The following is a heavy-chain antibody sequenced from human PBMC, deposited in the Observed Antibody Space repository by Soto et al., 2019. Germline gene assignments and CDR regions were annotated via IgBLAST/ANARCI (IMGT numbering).Heavy chain of an antibody. D-gene: IGHD2-8*02. V-gene: IGHV4-39*07. J-gene: IGHJ5*02. CDR1: GGSVRNSSFQ. CDR2: RFYSGLT. Sequence: QLHLHESGPQVVKSSETLSLTCSVSGGSVRNSSFQWGWIRQSPGEGMEWIATRFYSGLTYYNPSLQSRVTIFVDAAQNQFSLRLTSVTAADTAIYYCVLRRGLSATLRLGPWGQGTLGTVS. CDR3: VLRRGLSATLRLGP.